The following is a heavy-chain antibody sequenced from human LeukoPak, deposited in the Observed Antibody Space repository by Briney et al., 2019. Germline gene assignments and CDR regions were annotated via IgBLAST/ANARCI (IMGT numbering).Heavy chain of an antibody. CDR3: ARDPYYDFWSGLPPYFDY. CDR2: ISSSGSTI. Sequence: GGSLRLSCAASGFTFSDYYMSWIRQAPGKGLEWVSYISSSGSTIYYADSVKGRFTISRDNAKNSLYLQMNSLRAGDTAVYYCARDPYYDFWSGLPPYFDYWGQGTLVTVSS. J-gene: IGHJ4*02. D-gene: IGHD3-3*01. V-gene: IGHV3-11*04. CDR1: GFTFSDYY.